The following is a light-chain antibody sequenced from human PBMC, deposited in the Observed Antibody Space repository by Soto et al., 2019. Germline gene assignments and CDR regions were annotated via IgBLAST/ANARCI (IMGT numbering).Light chain of an antibody. CDR1: SSDLGGYNY. Sequence: QSALTQPASVSGSPGQSITISCTGTSSDLGGYNYVSWYQQHPARAPKLMIYDVSDRPSGVSNRFSGSKSGNTASLTISGLQAEDEADYYCSSYTSSSTLMVFGGGTKVTVL. J-gene: IGLJ2*01. CDR2: DVS. V-gene: IGLV2-14*01. CDR3: SSYTSSSTLMV.